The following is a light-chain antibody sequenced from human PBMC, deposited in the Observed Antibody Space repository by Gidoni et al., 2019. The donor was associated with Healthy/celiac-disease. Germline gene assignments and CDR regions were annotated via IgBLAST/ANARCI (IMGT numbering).Light chain of an antibody. J-gene: IGKJ4*01. CDR2: SAS. V-gene: IGKV1-39*01. CDR3: QQSYSTRLT. Sequence: DPVSITCRASQSISSYLNWYQQKPGKAPKLLIYSASSLQRGVPSRFSVSGSWTDFTLTISSLQPEDFATYYCQQSYSTRLTFGGGTKVEIK. CDR1: QSISSY.